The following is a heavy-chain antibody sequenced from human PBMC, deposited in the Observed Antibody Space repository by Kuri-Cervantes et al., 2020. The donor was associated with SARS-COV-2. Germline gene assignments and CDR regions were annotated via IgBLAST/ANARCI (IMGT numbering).Heavy chain of an antibody. D-gene: IGHD2-15*01. Sequence: SETLSLTCTVSGGSISSYYWSWIRQPAGKGLEWIGRIYTSGSTNYSPSLKSRVTMSVDTSKNQFSLKLSSVTAADTAVYYCARPPRLGYCSGGSCDRGSYYGMDVWGQGTTVTVSS. CDR3: ARPPRLGYCSGGSCDRGSYYGMDV. CDR2: IYTSGST. V-gene: IGHV4-4*07. J-gene: IGHJ6*02. CDR1: GGSISSYY.